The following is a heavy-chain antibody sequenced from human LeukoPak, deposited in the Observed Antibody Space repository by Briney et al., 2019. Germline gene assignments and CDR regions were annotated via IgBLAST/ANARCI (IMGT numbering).Heavy chain of an antibody. V-gene: IGHV4-34*01. CDR3: ARHLPDSSGPNWFDP. J-gene: IGHJ5*02. CDR1: GGSFSGYY. Sequence: ETLSLTWAVYGGSFSGYYWSWIRQPPGKGLEWIGEINHSGSTNYNPSLKSRVTISVDTSKNQFSLKLSSVTAADTAVYYCARHLPDSSGPNWFDPWGQGTLVTVSS. CDR2: INHSGST. D-gene: IGHD3-22*01.